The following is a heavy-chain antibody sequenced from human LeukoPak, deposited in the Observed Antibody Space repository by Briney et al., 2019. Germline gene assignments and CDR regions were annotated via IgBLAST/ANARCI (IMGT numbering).Heavy chain of an antibody. D-gene: IGHD1-26*01. V-gene: IGHV3-74*01. CDR3: ARYSGSRNTIDY. CDR2: INSDGSSI. Sequence: GGSLRLSCAASGFTFSSYWMYWVRQAPGKGLVWVSRINSDGSSINYADSVKGRFTMSRDNAKNTLYLQMNSLRVEETAVYYCARYSGSRNTIDYWGQGTLVIVSS. CDR1: GFTFSSYW. J-gene: IGHJ4*02.